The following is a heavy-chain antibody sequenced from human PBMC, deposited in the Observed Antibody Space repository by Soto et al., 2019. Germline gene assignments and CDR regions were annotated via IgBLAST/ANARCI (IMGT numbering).Heavy chain of an antibody. Sequence: QVTLKASGPVLVQPTETLTLTCTVSGLSLSNGRLGVSWIRQPPGKALEWRAHIFSNDAKSYSTSLKSRLTISKDNSRSQVVLNMTNMDPVDSATYYCALIKDCSRTDCYLASFDPWGQGPLVTVSS. D-gene: IGHD2-2*01. V-gene: IGHV2-26*01. CDR3: ALIKDCSRTDCYLASFDP. CDR2: IFSNDAK. J-gene: IGHJ5*02. CDR1: GLSLSNGRLG.